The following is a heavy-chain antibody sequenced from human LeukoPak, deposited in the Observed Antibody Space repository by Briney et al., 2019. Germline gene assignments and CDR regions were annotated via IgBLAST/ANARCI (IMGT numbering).Heavy chain of an antibody. V-gene: IGHV3-21*01. J-gene: IGHJ5*02. CDR3: ARDSCRSTYNWFDP. CDR2: ISSSSSYI. Sequence: PGGSLRLSCAAAGFTFSSYSMNWVRQAPGKGLEWVSSISSSSSYIYYADSVKGRFTVSRDNAKNSLYLQMNRLRAEDTAVYYCARDSCRSTYNWFDPWGQGTLVTVSS. CDR1: GFTFSSYS.